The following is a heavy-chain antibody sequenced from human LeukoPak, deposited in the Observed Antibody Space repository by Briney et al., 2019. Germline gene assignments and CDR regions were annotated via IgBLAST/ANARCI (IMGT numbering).Heavy chain of an antibody. CDR3: ARPSIAAAGPPM. CDR1: GDSIRGFY. V-gene: IGHV4-59*01. D-gene: IGHD6-13*01. CDR2: FYYSGDT. Sequence: SETLSLTCNVSGDSIRGFYWGWIRQPPGKGLEWIGYFYYSGDTNYNPALESRVIISVDTSKNQFSLKLSSVTAADTAVYYCARPSIAAAGPPMGGKGTRVTVS. J-gene: IGHJ3*01.